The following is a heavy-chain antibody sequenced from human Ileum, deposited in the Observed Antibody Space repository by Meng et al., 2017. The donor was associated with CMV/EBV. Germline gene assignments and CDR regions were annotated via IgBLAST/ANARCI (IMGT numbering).Heavy chain of an antibody. Sequence: ASVKVSCKASGYTFTGYYMHWVRQAPGQGLEWMGWINPNSDGTNYAQKFQGRVTMTRDTSISTAYMELSRLRSDDTAVYYCARDRSIVGATTVVWYYYYGMDVWGQGTTVTVSS. CDR3: ARDRSIVGATTVVWYYYYGMDV. J-gene: IGHJ6*02. CDR1: GYTFTGYY. V-gene: IGHV1-2*02. D-gene: IGHD1-26*01. CDR2: INPNSDGT.